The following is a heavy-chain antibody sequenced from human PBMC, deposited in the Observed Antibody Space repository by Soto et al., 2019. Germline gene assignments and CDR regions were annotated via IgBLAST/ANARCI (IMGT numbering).Heavy chain of an antibody. CDR3: AIDAPSHGTTGTTTVYYYSYYGMDF. J-gene: IGHJ6*02. Sequence: GGSLRLSCAASGFTFSSYSMNWVRQAPGKGLEWVSSISSSSSYIYYADSVKGRFTISRDNAKNSLYLQMNSLRAEDTAVYYCAIDAPSHGTTGTTTVYYYSYYGMDFWGQGTTVTVSS. D-gene: IGHD1-1*01. CDR1: GFTFSSYS. CDR2: ISSSSSYI. V-gene: IGHV3-21*01.